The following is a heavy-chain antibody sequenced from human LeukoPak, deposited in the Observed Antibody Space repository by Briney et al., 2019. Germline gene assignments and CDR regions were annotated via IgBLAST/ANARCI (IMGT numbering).Heavy chain of an antibody. D-gene: IGHD2-2*01. Sequence: GGSLRLSCAASGFTFSSYSMNWVRQAPGKGLEWISYFSTSSGTISYADSVKGRFTISRDNAKNSLYLQMNSLRAEDTTVYYCARDSMYAFDIWGQGTMVTVSS. CDR3: ARDSMYAFDI. J-gene: IGHJ3*02. V-gene: IGHV3-48*01. CDR2: FSTSSGTI. CDR1: GFTFSSYS.